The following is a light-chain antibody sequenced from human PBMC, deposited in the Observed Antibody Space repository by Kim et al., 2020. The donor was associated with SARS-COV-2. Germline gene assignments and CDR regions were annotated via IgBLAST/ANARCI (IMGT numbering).Light chain of an antibody. V-gene: IGKV3-20*01. CDR2: GAS. Sequence: LSLSPGERASLACRASKSVSSSYLAGYQQKPGQAPRLLIYGASSRATGIPDRFSGSGSGTDFTLTISRLEPEDFAVYYCQQYGRAFGQGTKVDIK. J-gene: IGKJ1*01. CDR1: KSVSSSY. CDR3: QQYGRA.